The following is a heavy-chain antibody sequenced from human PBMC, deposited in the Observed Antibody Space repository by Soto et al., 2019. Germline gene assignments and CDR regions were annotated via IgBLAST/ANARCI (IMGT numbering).Heavy chain of an antibody. CDR2: IIPISGTA. J-gene: IGHJ4*02. V-gene: IGHV1-69*01. Sequence: QVQLVQSGAEVRKPGSSVKVSCKASGGTFSRHGISWVRQAPGQGLEWMGGIIPISGTANHAQKFQGRVTITADESTSTAYMELSSLRSEDTAVYYCARGWGYDNNDYYYAYWGQGTLVIVSS. CDR1: GGTFSRHG. CDR3: ARGWGYDNNDYYYAY. D-gene: IGHD3-22*01.